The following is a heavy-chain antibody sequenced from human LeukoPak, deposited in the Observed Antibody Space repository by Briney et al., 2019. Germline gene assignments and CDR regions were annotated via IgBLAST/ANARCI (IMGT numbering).Heavy chain of an antibody. CDR1: GYGFTSYW. V-gene: IGHV5-51*01. CDR3: ARLDGEPTYYYYGMDV. D-gene: IGHD4-17*01. CDR2: IYPGDSDT. J-gene: IGHJ6*02. Sequence: GESLKISCKGSGYGFTSYWIGWVRQMPGKGLEWMGIIYPGDSDTTYSPSFQGQVTISADKSISTAYLQWSSLKASDTAMYYCARLDGEPTYYYYGMDVWGQGTTVTVSS.